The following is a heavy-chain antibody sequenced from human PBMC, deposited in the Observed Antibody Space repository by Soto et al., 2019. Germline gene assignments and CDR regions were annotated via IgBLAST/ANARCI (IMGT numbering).Heavy chain of an antibody. CDR3: ATSVRFCVSATCHVDS. J-gene: IGHJ5*01. D-gene: IGHD3-3*01. V-gene: IGHV1-69*12. CDR2: ITPIFGTT. Sequence: QVQLVQSGAEVRKPGSSVKVSCKASGGTLSSYAFSWVRQAPGQGLEWMGGITPIFGTTNHAQKFQDRVTITAVESTSKAYLELSSLIFEDTAVYYCATSVRFCVSATCHVDSWGHGPVVTFSS. CDR1: GGTLSSYA.